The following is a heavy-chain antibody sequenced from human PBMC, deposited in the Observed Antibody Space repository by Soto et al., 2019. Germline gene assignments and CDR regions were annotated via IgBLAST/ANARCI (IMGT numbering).Heavy chain of an antibody. V-gene: IGHV3-33*01. CDR3: ARDGRFGDGDYYYGMDV. CDR2: IWYDGSNK. Sequence: GGSLRLSCAASGFTFSSYGMHWVRQAPGKGLEWVAVIWYDGSNKYYADSVKGRFTISRDNSKNTLYLQMNSLRAEDTAVYYCARDGRFGDGDYYYGMDVWGQGTTVTVSS. CDR1: GFTFSSYG. D-gene: IGHD3-10*01. J-gene: IGHJ6*02.